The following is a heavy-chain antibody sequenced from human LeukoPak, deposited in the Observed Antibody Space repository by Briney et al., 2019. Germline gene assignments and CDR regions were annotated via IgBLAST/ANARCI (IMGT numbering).Heavy chain of an antibody. J-gene: IGHJ3*02. CDR3: ATVDDITVADFDENGIDI. Sequence: ASVKVSCKASGHTFTRYSMHWVRQAPGEGLEWMGIINPSGDTTSAAQKFQGRLIMTTDTSTGTVYMELSSLRSEDTAGYYCATVDDITVADFDENGIDIWGQGTKVTVSS. V-gene: IGHV1-46*01. D-gene: IGHD6-13*01. CDR2: INPSGDTT. CDR1: GHTFTRYS.